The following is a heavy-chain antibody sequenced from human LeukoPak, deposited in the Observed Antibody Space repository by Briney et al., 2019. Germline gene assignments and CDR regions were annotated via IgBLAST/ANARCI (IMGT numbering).Heavy chain of an antibody. CDR1: GFTFSSYS. J-gene: IGHJ4*02. V-gene: IGHV3-21*01. Sequence: GGSLRLSCAASGFTFSSYSMNWVRQAPGKGLEWVSSISSSSSYIYYADSVKGRFTISRDNAKNSLYLQMNSLRAEDTAVYYCASELLGRAVAGSPFDYWGQGTLVTVSS. CDR2: ISSSSSYI. CDR3: ASELLGRAVAGSPFDY. D-gene: IGHD6-19*01.